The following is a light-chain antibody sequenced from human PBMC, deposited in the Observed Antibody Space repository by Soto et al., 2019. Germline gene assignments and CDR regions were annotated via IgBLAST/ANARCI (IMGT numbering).Light chain of an antibody. V-gene: IGLV1-47*02. J-gene: IGLJ1*01. CDR1: SSNIGSNY. CDR3: AAWDDSLSGYV. CDR2: GNN. Sequence: VLTQPPSASGTPGQRVTISCSGSSSNIGSNYVYWYQQLPGTAPKLLIFGNNQRPSGVPDRFSGSKSGTSASLAISGLRSEDEADYYCAAWDDSLSGYVFGTGTKVTV.